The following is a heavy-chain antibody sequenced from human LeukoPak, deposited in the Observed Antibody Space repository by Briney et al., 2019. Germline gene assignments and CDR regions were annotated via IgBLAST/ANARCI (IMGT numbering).Heavy chain of an antibody. V-gene: IGHV3-21*01. D-gene: IGHD2-2*01. Sequence: GGSLRLSCAASGFTFSSYSMNWVRQAPGKGLELVSSISSSSSYIYYADSVKGRFTISRDNAKNSLYLQMNSLRAEDTAVYYCAREPALYYFDYWGQGTLVTVSS. CDR2: ISSSSSYI. J-gene: IGHJ4*02. CDR1: GFTFSSYS. CDR3: AREPALYYFDY.